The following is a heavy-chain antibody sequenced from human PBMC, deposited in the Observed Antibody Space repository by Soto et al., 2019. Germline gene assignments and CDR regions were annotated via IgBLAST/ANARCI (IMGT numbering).Heavy chain of an antibody. V-gene: IGHV3-15*01. D-gene: IGHD4-17*01. Sequence: EVQLVESGGGLVKPGGSLRLSCAASGFTFTNAWMSWVRQAPGKGLEWVGRIKSKTDGGTTGYAAPVKGRFTISRDDSKNTLYLQMNSLKTEDPAVYYCTTARGTYGAEYFQHWGQGTLVTVSS. CDR3: TTARGTYGAEYFQH. J-gene: IGHJ1*01. CDR2: IKSKTDGGTT. CDR1: GFTFTNAW.